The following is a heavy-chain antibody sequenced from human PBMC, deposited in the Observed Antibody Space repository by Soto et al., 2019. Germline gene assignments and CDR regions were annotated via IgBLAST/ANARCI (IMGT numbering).Heavy chain of an antibody. CDR2: INHSGST. Sequence: QVQLQQWGAGQLKPSETLSLTCAVYGGSFSGYYWSWIRQPPGNGLEWIGEINHSGSTNYNPSRKNRVTISQDPAHRQFSLKLSSLDAAATAVCYCARVGKYYDFWSGYPGLGYFDYCGQGTLVTVSS. CDR1: GGSFSGYY. CDR3: ARVGKYYDFWSGYPGLGYFDY. V-gene: IGHV4-34*01. D-gene: IGHD3-3*01. J-gene: IGHJ4*02.